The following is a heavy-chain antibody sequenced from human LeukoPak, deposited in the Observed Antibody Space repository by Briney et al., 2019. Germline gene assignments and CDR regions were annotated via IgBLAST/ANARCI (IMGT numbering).Heavy chain of an antibody. J-gene: IGHJ5*02. CDR2: IYYSGST. CDR3: ASYGSVGFDP. D-gene: IGHD3-10*01. Sequence: SETLSLTCTVSGGSISSSSYYWGWIRQPPGKGLEWIGSIYYSGSTYYNPSLKSRVTISVDTSKNQFSLKLSSVTAADTAVYYCASYGSVGFDPWGQGTLVTVSS. V-gene: IGHV4-39*07. CDR1: GGSISSSSYY.